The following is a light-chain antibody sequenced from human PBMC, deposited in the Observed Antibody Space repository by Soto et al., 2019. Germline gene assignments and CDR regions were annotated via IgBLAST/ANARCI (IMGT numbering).Light chain of an antibody. CDR1: SSDVGTYNY. J-gene: IGLJ1*01. CDR2: EVT. CDR3: SSYTGSSTLYV. Sequence: QSVLTQPASVSGSPGQSITISCTGTSSDVGTYNYASWYQQHPGKAPKVMIYEVTYRPSGVSNRFSGSKSGTTASLTISGLQAEDEAEYYCSSYTGSSTLYVFGTGTKVTVL. V-gene: IGLV2-14*01.